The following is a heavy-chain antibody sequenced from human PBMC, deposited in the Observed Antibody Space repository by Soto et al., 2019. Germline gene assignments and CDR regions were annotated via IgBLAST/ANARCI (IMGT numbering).Heavy chain of an antibody. Sequence: GGSLRLSCAASGFTFSSYAMSWVRQAPGKGLEWVSAISGSGGSTYYADSVKGRFTISRDNSKNTLYLQMNSLRAEDTAVYYCAKDLGRITIFGVVEYYGMDAWGQGTTVTVSS. CDR1: GFTFSSYA. V-gene: IGHV3-23*01. J-gene: IGHJ6*02. CDR3: AKDLGRITIFGVVEYYGMDA. CDR2: ISGSGGST. D-gene: IGHD3-3*01.